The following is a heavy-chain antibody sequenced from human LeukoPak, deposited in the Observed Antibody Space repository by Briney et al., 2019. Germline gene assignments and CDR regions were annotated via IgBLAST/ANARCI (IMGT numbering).Heavy chain of an antibody. D-gene: IGHD5-12*01. CDR1: GGSISSYY. J-gene: IGHJ3*02. CDR3: ARHQDSGYDLRDAFDI. CDR2: IYYSGST. Sequence: PSETLSLTCTVSGGSISSYYWSWIRQPPGKGLEWFGYIYYSGSTNYNPSLKSRVTISVDTSKNQFSLKLSSVTAADTAVYYCARHQDSGYDLRDAFDIWGQGTMVTVSS. V-gene: IGHV4-59*08.